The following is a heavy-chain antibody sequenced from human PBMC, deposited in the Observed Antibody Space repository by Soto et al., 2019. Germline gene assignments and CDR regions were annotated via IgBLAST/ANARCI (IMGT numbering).Heavy chain of an antibody. Sequence: GKGLDWVSAIRGSGGSTYYADYVKCRFTISRDNSKNPLYLQMNSLRAEDTAFFFQAEDGIRATVPVSAFLLNRSSDL. CDR2: IRGSGGST. V-gene: IGHV3-23*01. J-gene: IGHJ2*01. D-gene: IGHD4-17*01. CDR3: AEDGIRATVPVSAFLLNRSSDL.